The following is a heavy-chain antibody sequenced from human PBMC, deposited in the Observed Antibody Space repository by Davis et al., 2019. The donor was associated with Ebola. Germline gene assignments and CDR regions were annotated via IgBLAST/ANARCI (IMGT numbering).Heavy chain of an antibody. D-gene: IGHD2-21*01. Sequence: PSETLSLTCAVYGGSFSGYYWSWIRQPPGKGLEWIGEINHSGSTNYNPSLKSRVTISVDTSKNQFSLKLSSVTAADTAVYYCASSLGPTYFDYWGQGTLVTVSS. CDR1: GGSFSGYY. J-gene: IGHJ4*02. CDR3: ASSLGPTYFDY. V-gene: IGHV4-34*01. CDR2: INHSGST.